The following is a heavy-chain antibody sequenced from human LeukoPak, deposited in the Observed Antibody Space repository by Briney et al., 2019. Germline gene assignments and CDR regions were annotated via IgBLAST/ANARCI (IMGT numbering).Heavy chain of an antibody. D-gene: IGHD2-2*01. Sequence: GGSLRLSCAASGFAVSSNYMSWVRQAPGKGLGWVSVISSGGSTNFADSVKGRFTIARDNSKNTLYLQMNSLRAEDTAVYYCARDQGEGYCSSTNCYERLDFWGQGTLVTVSS. CDR3: ARDQGEGYCSSTNCYERLDF. V-gene: IGHV3-66*01. J-gene: IGHJ4*02. CDR2: ISSGGST. CDR1: GFAVSSNY.